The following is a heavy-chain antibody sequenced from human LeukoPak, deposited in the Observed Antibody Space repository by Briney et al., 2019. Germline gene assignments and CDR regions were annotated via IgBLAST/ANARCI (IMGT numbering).Heavy chain of an antibody. J-gene: IGHJ6*03. Sequence: SVKLSCTASGGTFSSYAINWVRQAPGQGLEWMGGIIPIFGTANYAQKFQGRVTITTDESTNTAYMELSSLRSEDTAVYHCARGNYYYYMDVWGKGTTVSVSS. CDR2: IIPIFGTA. CDR3: ARGNYYYYMDV. CDR1: GGTFSSYA. V-gene: IGHV1-69*05.